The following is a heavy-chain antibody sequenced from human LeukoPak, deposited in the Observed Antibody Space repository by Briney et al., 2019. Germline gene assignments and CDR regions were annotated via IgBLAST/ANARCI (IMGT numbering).Heavy chain of an antibody. Sequence: GGSLRLSCAASGFIFSSYAMSWVRQAPGKGLVWVSRINSDGSSITYADSVKGRFTISRDNAKNTLYLQMYSLRVEDTAVYYCAREGRVSGYDFDCWGQGTLVTVSS. D-gene: IGHD5-12*01. V-gene: IGHV3-74*03. J-gene: IGHJ4*02. CDR1: GFIFSSYA. CDR2: INSDGSSI. CDR3: AREGRVSGYDFDC.